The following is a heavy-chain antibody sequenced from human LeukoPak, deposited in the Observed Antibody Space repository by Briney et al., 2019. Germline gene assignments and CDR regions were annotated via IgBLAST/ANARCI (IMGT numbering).Heavy chain of an antibody. CDR1: GGSISSYY. CDR2: IYYSGST. Sequence: PSETLSLTCTVSGGSISSYYWSWIRQPPGKGLEWIGYIYYSGSTNYNPSLKSRVTISVDTSKNQFSLKLSSVTAADTAVYYCARSPTDCSSTSCYPLYYYYGMDVWGQGTTVTVSS. J-gene: IGHJ6*02. CDR3: ARSPTDCSSTSCYPLYYYYGMDV. V-gene: IGHV4-59*01. D-gene: IGHD2-2*01.